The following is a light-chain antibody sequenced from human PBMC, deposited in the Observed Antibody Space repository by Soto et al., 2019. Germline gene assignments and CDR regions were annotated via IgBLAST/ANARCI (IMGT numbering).Light chain of an antibody. V-gene: IGKV1-5*01. J-gene: IGKJ1*01. Sequence: DIQMTQSPSTLSASVGDRVTITCRASQSISSWLAWYHQKPGKAPKLLIYDASSLESGVPSRFSGSGSGTEFTLTIISLQPDDFATYYCQQYNSYPWTFGQGTKVEIK. CDR3: QQYNSYPWT. CDR2: DAS. CDR1: QSISSW.